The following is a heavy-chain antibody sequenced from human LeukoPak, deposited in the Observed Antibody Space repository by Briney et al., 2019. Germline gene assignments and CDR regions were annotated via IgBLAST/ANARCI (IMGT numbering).Heavy chain of an antibody. J-gene: IGHJ4*02. Sequence: GASVKVSCKASGYTFTGYYMHWVRQAPGQGLEWMGWINPNSGGTNYAQKFQGRVTMTRDTSISTAYMELSRLRSDDTAVYYCARVALVGPAVRNFDYWGQRTLVTVSS. V-gene: IGHV1-2*02. CDR2: INPNSGGT. D-gene: IGHD2-2*01. CDR3: ARVALVGPAVRNFDY. CDR1: GYTFTGYY.